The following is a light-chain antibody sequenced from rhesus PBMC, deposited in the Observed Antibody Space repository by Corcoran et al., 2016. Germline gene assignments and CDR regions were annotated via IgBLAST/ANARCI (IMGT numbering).Light chain of an antibody. V-gene: IGLV2-23*01. J-gene: IGLJ1*01. CDR2: GVS. CDR1: SCDTGGYNY. CDR3: CSYRSGSTYI. Sequence: QAALTQPPSVSGSPGQSVTISCTGTSCDTGGYNYVSWYQQHPGKAPKLMIYGVSKRPSGVCDRFSGSKSGNTDSLPISGLQAEDEADYYGCSYRSGSTYIFGAGTRLTVL.